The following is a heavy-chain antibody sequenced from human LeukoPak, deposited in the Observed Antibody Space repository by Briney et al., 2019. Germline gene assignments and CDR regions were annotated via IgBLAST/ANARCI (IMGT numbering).Heavy chain of an antibody. CDR1: GYTFTSYY. D-gene: IGHD2-21*01. CDR3: ARVGLAVARIDPLWYYYYMDV. J-gene: IGHJ6*03. V-gene: IGHV1-46*01. Sequence: GASVKVSCKASGYTFTSYYMHWVRQAPGQGLEWMGIINPSGGSTSYAQKFQGRVTMTRDMSTSTVYMELSRLRSDDTAVYYCARVGLAVARIDPLWYYYYMDVWGKGTTVTVPS. CDR2: INPSGGST.